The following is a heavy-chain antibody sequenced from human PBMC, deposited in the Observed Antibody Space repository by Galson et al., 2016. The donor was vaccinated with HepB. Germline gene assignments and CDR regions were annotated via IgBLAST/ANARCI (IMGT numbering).Heavy chain of an antibody. D-gene: IGHD6-13*01. Sequence: SLRLSCAASGFTFSRYGMHWVRQAPGKGLEWVALIWSDGSNKYYADSVKGRFTISRDNSKNTAYLQMNSLRAEDRAVYYCAREAGIAAAATYDSWGQGILVTVSS. CDR3: AREAGIAAAATYDS. J-gene: IGHJ5*01. CDR1: GFTFSRYG. V-gene: IGHV3-33*01. CDR2: IWSDGSNK.